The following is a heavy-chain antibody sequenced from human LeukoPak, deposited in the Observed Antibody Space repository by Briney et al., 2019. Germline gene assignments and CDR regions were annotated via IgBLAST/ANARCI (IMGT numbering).Heavy chain of an antibody. V-gene: IGHV4-59*01. CDR1: GGSINNYY. J-gene: IGHJ6*03. CDR2: TSYSGVT. CDR3: ARCPKGVYYYYMDV. Sequence: SETLSLTCTVSGGSINNYYWSWIRQPPGKGLEWIGYTSYSGVTDYNPSLKSRVTISVDTSKKQFSLKLTSVTAADTAVYYCARCPKGVYYYYMDVWGKGTTVTVSS.